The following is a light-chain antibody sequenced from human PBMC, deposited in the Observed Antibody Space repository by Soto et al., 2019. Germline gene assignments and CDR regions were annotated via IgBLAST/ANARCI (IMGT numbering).Light chain of an antibody. CDR2: RAS. CDR3: QQYEDYPLT. CDR1: QNINNR. Sequence: DIHMTQSPSSLSASVGDTVIITCRANQNINNRLGRFQQTPGKARKSLIYRASNLHSGVPSRFIGWGSGNEFTLTINILQPEDFATYFCQQYEDYPLTFGGGTRVDIK. V-gene: IGKV1-16*01. J-gene: IGKJ4*01.